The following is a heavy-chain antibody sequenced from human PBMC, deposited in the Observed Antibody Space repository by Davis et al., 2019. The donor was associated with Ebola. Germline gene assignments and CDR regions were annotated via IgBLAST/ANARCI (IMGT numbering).Heavy chain of an antibody. V-gene: IGHV3-9*01. J-gene: IGHJ6*02. Sequence: SLKISCAASGFTFDDYAMHWVRQAPGKGLEWVSGISWNSGSIGYADSVKGRFTISRDNSKNTLYLQMNSLRGEDTAVYYCARDRRYCSSTSCYHYYYYYGMDVWGQGTTVTVSS. CDR2: ISWNSGSI. CDR1: GFTFDDYA. D-gene: IGHD2-2*01. CDR3: ARDRRYCSSTSCYHYYYYYGMDV.